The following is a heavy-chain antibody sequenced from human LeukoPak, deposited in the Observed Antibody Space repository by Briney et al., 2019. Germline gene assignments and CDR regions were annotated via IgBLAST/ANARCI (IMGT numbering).Heavy chain of an antibody. Sequence: PSETLSLTCTVSGGSISSGDYYRSWIRQPPGKGLEWIGYIYYSGSTSYNPSLKSRVTISVDTSKNQFSLKLTSVTAADTAFYYCARGRAIAARDYWGQGTLVTVSS. D-gene: IGHD6-6*01. J-gene: IGHJ4*02. CDR3: ARGRAIAARDY. CDR1: GGSISSGDYY. CDR2: IYYSGST. V-gene: IGHV4-61*08.